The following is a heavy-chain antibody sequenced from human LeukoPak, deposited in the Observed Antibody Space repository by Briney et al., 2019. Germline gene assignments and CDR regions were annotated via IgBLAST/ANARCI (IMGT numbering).Heavy chain of an antibody. J-gene: IGHJ6*02. CDR1: GFTFSSYS. CDR3: ARAFTRGGHYGMDV. Sequence: GGSLRLSCAASGFTFSSYSMNWVRQAPGKGLEWVSSISSSSYIYYADSVKGRFTISRDNAKNSLYLQMNSLRAEDTAVYYCARAFTRGGHYGMDVWGQGTTVTVSS. D-gene: IGHD3-10*01. CDR2: ISSSSYI. V-gene: IGHV3-21*01.